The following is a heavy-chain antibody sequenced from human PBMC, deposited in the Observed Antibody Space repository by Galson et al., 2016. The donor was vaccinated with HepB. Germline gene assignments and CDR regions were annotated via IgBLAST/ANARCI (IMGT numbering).Heavy chain of an antibody. CDR3: ARVARHDFWSGSSWYFDL. CDR2: MGTAGET. V-gene: IGHV3-13*01. Sequence: SLRLSCAASGFNFDSYDMHWVRQVTGGGLEWVSSMGTAGETFYSDSAVGRFIISRDNAKDSLYLQMDNLTEGDTAVYYCARVARHDFWSGSSWYFDLWGRGSLVTVSS. D-gene: IGHD3-3*01. CDR1: GFNFDSYD. J-gene: IGHJ2*01.